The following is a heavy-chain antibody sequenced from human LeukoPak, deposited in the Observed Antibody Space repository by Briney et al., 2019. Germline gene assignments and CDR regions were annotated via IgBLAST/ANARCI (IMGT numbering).Heavy chain of an antibody. CDR3: AKADYDYVWGSYRPVTPFDY. CDR2: IYHSGST. V-gene: IGHV4-38-2*02. D-gene: IGHD3-16*02. J-gene: IGHJ4*02. CDR1: GYSISSGYY. Sequence: SETLSLTCTVSGYSISSGYYWGWIRQPPGKGLEWIGSIYHSGSTYYNPSLKSRVTISVDTSKNQFSLKLSSVTAADTAVYYCAKADYDYVWGSYRPVTPFDYWGQGTLVTVSS.